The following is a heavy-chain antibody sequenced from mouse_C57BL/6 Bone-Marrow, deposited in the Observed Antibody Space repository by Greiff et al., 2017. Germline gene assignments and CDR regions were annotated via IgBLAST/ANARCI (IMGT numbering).Heavy chain of an antibody. CDR2: IYPGDGDT. J-gene: IGHJ3*01. D-gene: IGHD5-1*01. Sequence: VQLQQSGAELVKPGASVKISCKASGYAFSSYWMNWVKQRPGTGLEWIGQIYPGDGDTNYNGTLKGKATMTADNSSSTAYMQLSSLTSEDSAVYFCAITSLFAYWGQGTLVTGSA. CDR1: GYAFSSYW. CDR3: AITSLFAY. V-gene: IGHV1-80*01.